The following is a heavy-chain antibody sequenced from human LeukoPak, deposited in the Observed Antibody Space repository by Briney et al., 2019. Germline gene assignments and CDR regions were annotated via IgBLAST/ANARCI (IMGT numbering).Heavy chain of an antibody. D-gene: IGHD3-10*01. CDR1: GFTVSSNY. Sequence: PGGSLRLSCAASGFTVSSNYMSWVRQAPGKGLEWVSVIYSGGSTYYADPVKGRFTISRDNSKTTLYLQMNSLRAEDTAVYYCARFQARALYGSGIRSYFDYWGQGTLVTVSS. J-gene: IGHJ4*02. CDR2: IYSGGST. CDR3: ARFQARALYGSGIRSYFDY. V-gene: IGHV3-53*01.